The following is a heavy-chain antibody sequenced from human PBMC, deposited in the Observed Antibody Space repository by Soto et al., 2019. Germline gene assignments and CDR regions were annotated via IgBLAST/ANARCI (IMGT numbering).Heavy chain of an antibody. V-gene: IGHV4-31*11. J-gene: IGHJ6*02. CDR3: ARGSKWLRLVYYYGMDV. Sequence: NPSETLSLTCAVSGASISSDRYYWSWIRQHPGLGLEWIGYIYYSGRTYYNPYIKSRVTISVDTSKNPFSLRLSSVAAADTAVYYCARGSKWLRLVYYYGMDVWGQGTTVTVSS. CDR1: GASISSDRYY. CDR2: IYYSGRT. D-gene: IGHD5-12*01.